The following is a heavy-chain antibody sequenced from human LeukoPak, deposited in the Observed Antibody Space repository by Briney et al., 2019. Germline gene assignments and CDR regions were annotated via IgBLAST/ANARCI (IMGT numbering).Heavy chain of an antibody. J-gene: IGHJ4*02. V-gene: IGHV4-4*09. Sequence: SETLSLTCTVSGGSISSYYWSWIRQTPGEGLGWIGYIYTSGSTNYNPSLKSRVTISVDTSKNQFSLKLSSVTAADTAVYYCARARYSSWVTWGQGTLVTVSS. CDR1: GGSISSYY. CDR3: ARARYSSWVT. CDR2: IYTSGST. D-gene: IGHD2-21*01.